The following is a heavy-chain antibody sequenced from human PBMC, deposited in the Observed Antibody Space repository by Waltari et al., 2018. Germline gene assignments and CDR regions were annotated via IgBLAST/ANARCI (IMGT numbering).Heavy chain of an antibody. V-gene: IGHV3-48*04. CDR2: SRMSSSTI. J-gene: IGHJ4*02. CDR3: ARDAAGGATGYFDY. D-gene: IGHD1-26*01. Sequence: EVQLVESGGGLVQPGGSLSLSCAASGFTFSSYSMHWFRRAPGKGGEWVSNSRMSSSTIDYADSVKSRFTISRDNAKNSLYLKMNSLRAEDTAVYYCARDAAGGATGYFDYWGQGTLVTVSS. CDR1: GFTFSSYS.